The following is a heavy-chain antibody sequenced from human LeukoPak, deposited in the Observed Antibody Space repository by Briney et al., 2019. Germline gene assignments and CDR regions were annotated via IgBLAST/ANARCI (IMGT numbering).Heavy chain of an antibody. CDR3: ARGSGYDTIDY. V-gene: IGHV3-21*01. CDR1: GFSFRSYT. CDR2: ISSGGDDR. J-gene: IGHJ4*02. Sequence: GGSLRLSCAASGFSFRSYTMNWVRQAPGKELEWVSAISSGGDDRYYADSVKGRFTISRDNAKKSLYLQMNSLRADDTAVFYCARGSGYDTIDYWGQGSLVTVSS. D-gene: IGHD5-12*01.